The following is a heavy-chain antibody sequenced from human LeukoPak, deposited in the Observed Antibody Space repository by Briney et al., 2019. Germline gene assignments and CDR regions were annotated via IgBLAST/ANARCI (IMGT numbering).Heavy chain of an antibody. J-gene: IGHJ6*03. D-gene: IGHD2-8*01. CDR2: MNPNSGNT. CDR3: ARGEGMDYYYYVDV. CDR1: GGTFSSYA. Sequence: ASVKVSCKASGGTFSSYAINWVRQATGQGLEWMGWMNPNSGNTGYAQKFQGRVTITRNTSISTAYMELSSLRSEDTAVYYCARGEGMDYYYYVDVWGKGTTVTVSS. V-gene: IGHV1-8*03.